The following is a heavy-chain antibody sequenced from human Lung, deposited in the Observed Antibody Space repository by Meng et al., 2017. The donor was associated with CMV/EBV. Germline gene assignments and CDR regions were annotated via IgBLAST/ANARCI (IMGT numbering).Heavy chain of an antibody. CDR2: IPHRGSS. CDR3: LRRSGGSV. D-gene: IGHD3-10*01. CDR1: GDSITNHNW. J-gene: IGHJ1*01. Sequence: QVQLRESGPDRVKPSEPRSLTCAVSGDSITNHNWWAWVRQPPGKGLEWIGEIPHRGSSAYNPSLKSRVSMSIDKSKNQFSLKLTSVTAADTAVYHCLRRSGGSVWGQGTLVTVSS. V-gene: IGHV4-4*02.